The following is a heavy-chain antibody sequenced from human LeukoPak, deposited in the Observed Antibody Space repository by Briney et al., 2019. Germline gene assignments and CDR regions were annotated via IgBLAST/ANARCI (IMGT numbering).Heavy chain of an antibody. Sequence: PGRSLRLSCAASGFTFSAYAMSWVRQAPGKGLEWVSAIGGSGTNTYYADSVKGRFNISRDNSKNTLYLQMDSLRAEDTAVYYCAKDPFRARISAPDYWGQGTLVTVSS. V-gene: IGHV3-23*01. CDR3: AKDPFRARISAPDY. D-gene: IGHD6-6*01. J-gene: IGHJ4*02. CDR1: GFTFSAYA. CDR2: IGGSGTNT.